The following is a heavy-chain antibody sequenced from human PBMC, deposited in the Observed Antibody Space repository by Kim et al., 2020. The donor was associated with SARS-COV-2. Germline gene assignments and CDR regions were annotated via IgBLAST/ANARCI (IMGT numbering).Heavy chain of an antibody. Sequence: GGSLRLSCAASGFTFSSYEMNWVRQAPGKGLEWVSYISSSGSTIYYADSVKGRFTISRDNAKNSLYLQMNSLRAEDTAVYYCARVRSSSWYYYYYGMDVWGQGTTVTVSS. V-gene: IGHV3-48*03. CDR2: ISSSGSTI. J-gene: IGHJ6*02. D-gene: IGHD6-13*01. CDR1: GFTFSSYE. CDR3: ARVRSSSWYYYYYGMDV.